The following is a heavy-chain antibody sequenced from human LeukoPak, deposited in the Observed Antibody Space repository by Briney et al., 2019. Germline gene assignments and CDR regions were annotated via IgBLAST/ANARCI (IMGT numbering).Heavy chain of an antibody. CDR1: DYTFSGYG. CDR3: ARGPSHYFGAGSAPKDFDY. Sequence: ASVKVSCKASDYTFSGYGIHWVRQAPGQGPEWMGWISAYNGNRDYALKFQGRVTMATDTSTNTAQMELRSLRSDDTAVYYCARGPSHYFGAGSAPKDFDYWGQGTLVIVSS. J-gene: IGHJ4*02. D-gene: IGHD3-10*01. CDR2: ISAYNGNR. V-gene: IGHV1-18*01.